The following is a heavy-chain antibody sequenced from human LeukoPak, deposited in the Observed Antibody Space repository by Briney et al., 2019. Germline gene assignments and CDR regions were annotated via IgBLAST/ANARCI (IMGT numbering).Heavy chain of an antibody. CDR3: ARCPGYRTNGVWFDL. CDR1: GGSISNDY. CDR2: FYSIGGT. Sequence: SETLSLTCAVSGGSISNDYWSWIRQPAGKGLEWIGRFYSIGGTNYNPSLKSRVTMSVDTSKNQFSLKLNSVTAADTAVYYCARCPGYRTNGVWFDLWGRGTLITVSS. D-gene: IGHD2-8*01. V-gene: IGHV4-4*07. J-gene: IGHJ2*01.